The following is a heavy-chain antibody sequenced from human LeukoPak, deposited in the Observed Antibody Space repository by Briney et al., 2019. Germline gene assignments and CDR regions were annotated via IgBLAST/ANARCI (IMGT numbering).Heavy chain of an antibody. D-gene: IGHD2-15*01. V-gene: IGHV3-7*03. J-gene: IGHJ4*02. CDR3: AKGVQWVAATPVSYFDY. CDR2: IKQDGSEK. CDR1: GFTFSSYW. Sequence: GGSLRLSCAASGFTFSSYWMNWVRQAPGKGLEWVANIKQDGSEKYYVDSVRGRFTISRDNTKNSLFLQMNSLRAEDTAVYYCAKGVQWVAATPVSYFDYWGQGTLVTVSS.